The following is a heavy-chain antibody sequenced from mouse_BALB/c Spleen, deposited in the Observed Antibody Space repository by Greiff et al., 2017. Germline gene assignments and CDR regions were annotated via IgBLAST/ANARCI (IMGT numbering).Heavy chain of an antibody. D-gene: IGHD2-2*01. Sequence: EVMLVESGGGLVKPGGSLKLSCAASGFTFSDYYMYWVRQTPEKRLEWVATISDGGSYTYYPDSVKGRFTISRDNAKNNLYLQMSSLKSEDTAMYYCARARGLRPNYYAMDYWGQGTSVTVSS. V-gene: IGHV5-4*02. J-gene: IGHJ4*01. CDR3: ARARGLRPNYYAMDY. CDR1: GFTFSDYY. CDR2: ISDGGSYT.